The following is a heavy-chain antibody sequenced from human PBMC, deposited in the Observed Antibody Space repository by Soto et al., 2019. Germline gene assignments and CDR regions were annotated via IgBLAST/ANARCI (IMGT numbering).Heavy chain of an antibody. V-gene: IGHV4-4*02. CDR3: ARQLERGGLPEGFGY. D-gene: IGHD1-1*01. Sequence: QVQLQESGPGLVEPSGTLSLTCVVSGDSISSSHWWSWVRQPPGKGLEWIGEIFHSGTTKYNPSLESRVTMSVDKSNNQLSLKLSSVTAADTAVYYCARQLERGGLPEGFGYWGQGTLATVSS. CDR1: GDSISSSHW. J-gene: IGHJ4*02. CDR2: IFHSGTT.